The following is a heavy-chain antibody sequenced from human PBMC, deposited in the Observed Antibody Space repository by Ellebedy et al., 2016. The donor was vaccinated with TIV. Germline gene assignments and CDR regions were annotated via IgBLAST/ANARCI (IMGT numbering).Heavy chain of an antibody. CDR2: INPSGST. Sequence: MPSETLSLTCGVYGGPFSGYYWSWIRQTPGKGLEWIGEINPSGSTNYNPSLKSRVTISVDTSKNQFSLKLNSVTAADTAVYYCAGELVFPFDYWGQGTLVTVSS. V-gene: IGHV4-34*01. CDR3: AGELVFPFDY. J-gene: IGHJ4*02. CDR1: GGPFSGYY. D-gene: IGHD3-10*01.